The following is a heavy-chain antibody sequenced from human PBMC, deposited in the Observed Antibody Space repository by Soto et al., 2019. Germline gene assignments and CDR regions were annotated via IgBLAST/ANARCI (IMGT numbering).Heavy chain of an antibody. V-gene: IGHV4-59*01. CDR3: ARRYNSGFDY. Sequence: SETLSLTCTVSGGSISSYYWSWIRQPPGKGLEWIGYIYYSGSTNYNPSLKSRVTISVDTSKNQFSLKLSSVTAADTAVYYCARRYNSGFDYWGQGTLVTVSS. CDR2: IYYSGST. CDR1: GGSISSYY. D-gene: IGHD6-19*01. J-gene: IGHJ4*02.